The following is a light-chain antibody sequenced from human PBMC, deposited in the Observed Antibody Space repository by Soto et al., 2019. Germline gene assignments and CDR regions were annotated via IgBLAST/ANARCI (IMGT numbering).Light chain of an antibody. Sequence: QSALTQPASVSGSPGQSITISCVGTSSDIGGYNYVSWYQQHPGKAPKVMISDVTNRPSGVSNRFSGSKSGNTASLTISGIQAEDEADYYCSSYTSTTYVVFGGGTKVTVL. CDR2: DVT. J-gene: IGLJ2*01. CDR3: SSYTSTTYVV. V-gene: IGLV2-14*01. CDR1: SSDIGGYNY.